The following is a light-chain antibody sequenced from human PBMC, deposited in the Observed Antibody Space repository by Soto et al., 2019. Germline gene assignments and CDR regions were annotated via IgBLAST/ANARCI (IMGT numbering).Light chain of an antibody. Sequence: EIVLTQSPGTLSLSPGERATLSCRASQSVSSSYLAWYQQKPGQAPRLLMYDASGRASGIPDRFSGSGSGTEFTLTISGLQSEDFAVYYCQQYNNWPPWTFGQGTKVDI. CDR2: DAS. V-gene: IGKV3-20*01. CDR3: QQYNNWPPWT. CDR1: QSVSSSY. J-gene: IGKJ1*01.